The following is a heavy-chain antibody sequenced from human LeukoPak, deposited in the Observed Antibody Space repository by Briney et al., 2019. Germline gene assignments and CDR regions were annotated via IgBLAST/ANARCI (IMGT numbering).Heavy chain of an antibody. V-gene: IGHV4-31*03. Sequence: SETLSLTCSVSGGSISSGGFYWSWIRQHPGKSLEWIGYIYYSGSTYYNPSLKSRFTISVDTSKNQFSLKSSSVTAADTAVYYCARGTVELRGNWFEPWGQGTLVTVSS. CDR1: GGSISSGGFY. CDR3: ARGTVELRGNWFEP. D-gene: IGHD1-7*01. J-gene: IGHJ5*02. CDR2: IYYSGST.